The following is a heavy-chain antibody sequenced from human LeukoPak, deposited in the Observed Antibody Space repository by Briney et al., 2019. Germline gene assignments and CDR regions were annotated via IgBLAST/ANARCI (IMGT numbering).Heavy chain of an antibody. CDR1: GFTFSTYS. V-gene: IGHV3-48*02. J-gene: IGHJ4*02. CDR3: ARASFQRWLQLGGD. D-gene: IGHD5-24*01. Sequence: GGSLRLSCTASGFTFSTYSMNWVRQAPGKGLEWVSYISSSSSTIYYADSVKGRFTISRDNAKNSLYLQMNSLRDEDTAVYYCARASFQRWLQLGGDWGQGALITVSS. CDR2: ISSSSSTI.